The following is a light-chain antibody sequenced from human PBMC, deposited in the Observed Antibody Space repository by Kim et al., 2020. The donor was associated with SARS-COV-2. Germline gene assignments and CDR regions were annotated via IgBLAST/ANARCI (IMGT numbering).Light chain of an antibody. CDR1: QSVSSN. CDR2: GAS. Sequence: EIVMTPSPSPLSLSPGESSTLSCRASQSVSSNLAWYQKKPGQAPILLLYGASTRATGIPARFSGSGSGTEFTLTISRLQSEDVAVYYCQQFYNWPPITVGQGTRLEIK. CDR3: QQFYNWPPIT. V-gene: IGKV3-15*01. J-gene: IGKJ5*01.